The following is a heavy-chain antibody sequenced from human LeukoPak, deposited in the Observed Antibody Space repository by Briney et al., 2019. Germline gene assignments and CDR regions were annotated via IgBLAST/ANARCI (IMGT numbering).Heavy chain of an antibody. V-gene: IGHV4-34*01. D-gene: IGHD1-26*01. CDR2: VNESGGT. J-gene: IGHJ5*02. Sequence: SETLSLTCAVYIDSFSNYHWNWIRQTPAKGMEWIGEVNESGGTNISPSLRSRVILSVDTSKNQFSLKLISVTVADTAIYYCARRQGATVPQVGKNWFDPWGQGTRVTVSS. CDR1: IDSFSNYH. CDR3: ARRQGATVPQVGKNWFDP.